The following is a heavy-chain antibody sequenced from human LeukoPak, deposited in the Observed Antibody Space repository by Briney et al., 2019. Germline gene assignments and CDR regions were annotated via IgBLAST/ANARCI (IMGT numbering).Heavy chain of an antibody. CDR2: INHSGST. CDR3: AGLTTVVTPNQIPYYFDY. Sequence: PSETLSLTCAVYGGSFSGYYWSWIRQPPGKGLEWIGEINHSGSTNYNPSLKSRVTISVDTSKNQFSLKLSSVTAADTAVYYCAGLTTVVTPNQIPYYFDYWGQGTLVTVSS. V-gene: IGHV4-34*01. D-gene: IGHD4-23*01. J-gene: IGHJ4*02. CDR1: GGSFSGYY.